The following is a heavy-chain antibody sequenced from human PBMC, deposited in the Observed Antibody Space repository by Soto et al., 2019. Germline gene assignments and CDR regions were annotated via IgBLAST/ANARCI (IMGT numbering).Heavy chain of an antibody. J-gene: IGHJ4*02. D-gene: IGHD5-18*01. CDR3: ARPRGYIYGHWAFDY. CDR1: GYSFTSYW. CDR2: IDPSDSET. V-gene: IGHV5-10-1*01. Sequence: PGESLKISCKGSGYSFTSYWIGWVHQMPGKGLEWMGRIDPSDSETNYSPSFQGHATISADKSISTAYLQWSSLKASDTAMYYCARPRGYIYGHWAFDYWGQGTLVTVSS.